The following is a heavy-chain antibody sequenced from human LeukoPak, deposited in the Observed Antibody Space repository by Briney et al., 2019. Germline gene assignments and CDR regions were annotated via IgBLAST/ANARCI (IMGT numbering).Heavy chain of an antibody. Sequence: GESLKISCKGSGYSFTNYWITWVRRMSGKGLEWMGRIDPSDSYTNYSPSFQGHVTISADKSISTAYLQWSSLKASDTAMYYCARGVMIRGVRYYFDYWGQGTLVTVSS. CDR3: ARGVMIRGVRYYFDY. CDR1: GYSFTNYW. D-gene: IGHD3-10*01. V-gene: IGHV5-10-1*01. J-gene: IGHJ4*02. CDR2: IDPSDSYT.